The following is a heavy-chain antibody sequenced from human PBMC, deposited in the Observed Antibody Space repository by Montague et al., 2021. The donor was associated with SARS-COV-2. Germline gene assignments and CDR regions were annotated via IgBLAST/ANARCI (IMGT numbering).Heavy chain of an antibody. V-gene: IGHV4-59*01. Sequence: SETLSLTCTVSGGSISSYYWSWIRQPPGKGLERIGYIYYSGSTNYNPSLKSRVTISVDTSKNQFSLKLSSVTAADTAVYYCARENNWSLNGWFDPWGQGTLVTVSS. CDR3: ARENNWSLNGWFDP. D-gene: IGHD1-20*01. CDR1: GGSISSYY. CDR2: IYYSGST. J-gene: IGHJ5*02.